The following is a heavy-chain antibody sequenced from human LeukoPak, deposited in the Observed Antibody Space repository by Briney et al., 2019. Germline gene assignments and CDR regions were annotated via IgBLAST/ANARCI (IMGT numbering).Heavy chain of an antibody. CDR3: AKSGADGYSLDAFDM. Sequence: PGGSLRLSCATSAFTFSTYAMSWVRQAPGKGLEWVSGISGRGDNTYYADSVKGRFTISRGNSKNTLYLQMNSLRAEDTAVYYCAKSGADGYSLDAFDMWGQGTMVTVSS. D-gene: IGHD5-24*01. J-gene: IGHJ3*02. V-gene: IGHV3-23*01. CDR1: AFTFSTYA. CDR2: ISGRGDNT.